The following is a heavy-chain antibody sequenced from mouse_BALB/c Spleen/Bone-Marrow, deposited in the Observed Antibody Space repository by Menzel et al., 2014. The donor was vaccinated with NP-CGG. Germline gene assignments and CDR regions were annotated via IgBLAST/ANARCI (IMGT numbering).Heavy chain of an antibody. CDR3: ARDKGNGNSLYYSMDY. CDR2: IWAGGST. J-gene: IGHJ4*01. V-gene: IGHV2-9*02. Sequence: VQLQQSGPGLVAPSQSLSITCTVSGFSLTTYGVHWVRQPPGKGLEWLGVIWAGGSTHYNSALMSRLSISKDNSNNQVFLKMNSLQTDDTAMYYRARDKGNGNSLYYSMDYWGQGISVTVSS. D-gene: IGHD2-1*01. CDR1: GFSLTTYG.